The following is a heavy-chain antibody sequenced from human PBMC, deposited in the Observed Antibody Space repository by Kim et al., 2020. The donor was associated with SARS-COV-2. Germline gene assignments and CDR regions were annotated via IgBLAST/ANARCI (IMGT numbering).Heavy chain of an antibody. CDR1: GGSISSYY. CDR2: MYYSLST. CDR3: AREKGPDGGMDV. J-gene: IGHJ6*02. Sequence: SETLSLTCTVSGGSISSYYWNWIRQPPGKGLEWIGYMYYSLSTNHNPSLKSRVTMSVDSSKNQFSLQLTSVTAADTAVYYCAREKGPDGGMDVWGQGTTVTVSS. V-gene: IGHV4-59*01.